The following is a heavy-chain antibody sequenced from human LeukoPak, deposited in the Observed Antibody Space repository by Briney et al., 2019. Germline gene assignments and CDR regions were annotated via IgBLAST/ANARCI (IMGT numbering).Heavy chain of an antibody. J-gene: IGHJ3*02. CDR1: GGTFSSYA. CDR2: IIPIFGTA. CDR3: ARADCGGDCNGAFDI. V-gene: IGHV1-69*05. D-gene: IGHD2-21*02. Sequence: ASVKVSCKXSGGTFSSYAISWVRQAPGQGLERMGGIIPIFGTANYAQKFQGRVTITTDESTSTAYMELSSLRSEDTAVYYCARADCGGDCNGAFDIWGQGTMVTVSS.